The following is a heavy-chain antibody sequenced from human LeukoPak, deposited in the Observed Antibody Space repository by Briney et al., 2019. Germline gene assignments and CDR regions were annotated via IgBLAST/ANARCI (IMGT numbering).Heavy chain of an antibody. V-gene: IGHV4-59*01. J-gene: IGHJ6*02. Sequence: SETLSLTCTVSGGSISSYYWSWIRQPPGKGLEWIGYIYYSGSTNYNPSLKSRVTISVDTSKNQFSLKLSSVTAADTAVYYCAREDYGDYYYHGMDVWGQGTTVTVSS. D-gene: IGHD4-17*01. CDR1: GGSISSYY. CDR3: AREDYGDYYYHGMDV. CDR2: IYYSGST.